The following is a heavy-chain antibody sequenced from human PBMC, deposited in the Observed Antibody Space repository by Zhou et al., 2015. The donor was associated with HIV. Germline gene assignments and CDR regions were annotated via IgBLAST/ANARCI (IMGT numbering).Heavy chain of an antibody. J-gene: IGHJ4*02. Sequence: QVQLVQSGAEVKKPGSSVKVSCKASGGTFSSYAISWVRQAPGQGLEWMGGIIPIFGTANYAQKFQGRVTITADESTSTAYMELSSLRSEDTAVYYCARDRAPGFYDSSGQGPYWGQGTLVTVSS. CDR2: IIPIFGTA. CDR1: GGTFSSYA. CDR3: ARDRAPGFYDSSGQGPY. V-gene: IGHV1-69*01. D-gene: IGHD3-22*01.